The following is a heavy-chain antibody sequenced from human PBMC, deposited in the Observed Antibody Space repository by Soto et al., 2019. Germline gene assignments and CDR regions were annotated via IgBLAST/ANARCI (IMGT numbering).Heavy chain of an antibody. D-gene: IGHD2-15*01. CDR3: PRARRYCSGGSCYSRATNYGMDV. V-gene: IGHV4-34*01. Sequence: QVQLQKWGAGLLKPSETLSLTCAVYGGSFSGYYWSWIRQPPGKGLEWIGETNDSGSTNCNPPVKSRVSISVDMSKNQFSLKLSSVSGADAAVYYCPRARRYCSGGSCYSRATNYGMDVWGQGTAVNVSS. CDR1: GGSFSGYY. J-gene: IGHJ6*02. CDR2: TNDSGST.